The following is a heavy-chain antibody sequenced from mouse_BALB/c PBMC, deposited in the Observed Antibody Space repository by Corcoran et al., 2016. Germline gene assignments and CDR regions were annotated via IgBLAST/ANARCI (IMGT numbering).Heavy chain of an antibody. Sequence: EVQLQQSGAELVKPGASVKLSCTASGFNIKDTYMHWVKQRPEQGLEWIGRIDPANGNTKYDPKFQGKATITADTSSNTAYLQLSSLTSEDTAVYYCDNWDGYFDVWGAGTTVTVSS. J-gene: IGHJ1*01. CDR1: GFNIKDTY. V-gene: IGHV14-3*02. CDR3: DNWDGYFDV. D-gene: IGHD4-1*01. CDR2: IDPANGNT.